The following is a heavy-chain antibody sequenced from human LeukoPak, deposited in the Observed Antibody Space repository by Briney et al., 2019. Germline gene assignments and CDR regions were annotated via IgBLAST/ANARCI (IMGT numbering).Heavy chain of an antibody. D-gene: IGHD3-10*01. CDR1: GYSFTSYW. J-gene: IGHJ6*03. Sequence: GESLKISCKGSGYSFTSYWIGWVRQMPGKGLEWMGIIYPGDSDTRYSPSFQGQVTISADKSISTAYLQWSSPKASDTAMYYCARLAYYYGSGTFYYMDVWGKGTTVTVSS. CDR3: ARLAYYYGSGTFYYMDV. CDR2: IYPGDSDT. V-gene: IGHV5-51*01.